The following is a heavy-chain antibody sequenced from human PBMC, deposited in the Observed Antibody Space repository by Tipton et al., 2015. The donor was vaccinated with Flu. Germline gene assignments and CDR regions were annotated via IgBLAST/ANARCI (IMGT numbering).Heavy chain of an antibody. CDR1: GYTFTSYG. J-gene: IGHJ3*02. D-gene: IGHD3-10*01. CDR2: ISAYNGNT. Sequence: QLVQSGAEVKKPGASVKVSCKASGYTFTSYGISWVRQAPGQGLEWMGWISAYNGNTNYAQKLQGRVTMTTDTSTSTAYMELRSLGSDDTAVYYCASSDGSGSYYNSHDAFDIWGQGTMVTVSS. CDR3: ASSDGSGSYYNSHDAFDI. V-gene: IGHV1-18*01.